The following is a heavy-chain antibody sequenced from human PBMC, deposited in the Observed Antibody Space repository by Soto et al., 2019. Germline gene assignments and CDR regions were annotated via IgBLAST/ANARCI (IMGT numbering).Heavy chain of an antibody. CDR3: ARVLIYIYVFWSAPWAAYYYYMDV. CDR2: INAGNGNT. CDR1: GYTFTSYA. D-gene: IGHD3-3*01. Sequence: ASVKVSCKASGYTFTSYAMHWVRQAPGQRLEWMGWINAGNGNTKYSQKFQGRVTITRDTSASTAYMELSSLRSEDTAVYYCARVLIYIYVFWSAPWAAYYYYMDVWGKGTTVTVSS. J-gene: IGHJ6*03. V-gene: IGHV1-3*01.